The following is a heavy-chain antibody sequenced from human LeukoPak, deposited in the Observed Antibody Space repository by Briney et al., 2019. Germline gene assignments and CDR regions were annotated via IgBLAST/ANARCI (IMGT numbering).Heavy chain of an antibody. Sequence: SETLSLPCTVSGRPISSSSDYWSWIRRPRGKGLEWLWERNHSGSTNYNPYLRSRVTTSADTSNNQFSLKLSSVTAADTAVYYCARGGGIYDILTGYRTYYFDYWGQGTLVTVSS. D-gene: IGHD3-9*01. J-gene: IGHJ4*02. V-gene: IGHV4-39*07. CDR1: GRPISSSSDY. CDR3: ARGGGIYDILTGYRTYYFDY. CDR2: RNHSGST.